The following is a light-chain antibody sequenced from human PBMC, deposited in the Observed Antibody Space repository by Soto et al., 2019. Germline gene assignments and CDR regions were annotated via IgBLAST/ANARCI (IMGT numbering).Light chain of an antibody. Sequence: EIVLTQSPGTPSLSPGERATLCCRARQSVSSNYLAWYQQKPGQAPRLDIYAASSRVAGIPDRFSGSGSGTDFTLAISRLVPEECAVYYCQLYGNLNPTFGQGTKVDIK. CDR1: QSVSSNY. CDR3: QLYGNLNPT. J-gene: IGKJ1*01. V-gene: IGKV3-20*01. CDR2: AAS.